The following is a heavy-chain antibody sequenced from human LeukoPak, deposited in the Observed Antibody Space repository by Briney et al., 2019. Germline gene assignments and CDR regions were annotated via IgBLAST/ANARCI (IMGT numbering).Heavy chain of an antibody. CDR2: ISYDGSNK. Sequence: GGSLRLSCAASGFTFSSYAMHWVRQAPGKGLEWVAVISYDGSNKYYADSVEGRFTISRDNSKNTLYLQMNSLRAEDTAVYYCARDTRPLQQLVRGWFDPWGQGTLVTVSS. V-gene: IGHV3-30-3*01. J-gene: IGHJ5*02. CDR1: GFTFSSYA. D-gene: IGHD6-6*01. CDR3: ARDTRPLQQLVRGWFDP.